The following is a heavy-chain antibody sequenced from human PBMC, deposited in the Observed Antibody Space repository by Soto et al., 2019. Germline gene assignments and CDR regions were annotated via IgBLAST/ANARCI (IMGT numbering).Heavy chain of an antibody. CDR2: ISYDGSNK. D-gene: IGHD3-22*01. CDR3: AKDGNYYDSSGYYRRTLDY. V-gene: IGHV3-30*18. J-gene: IGHJ4*02. CDR1: GFTFSSYG. Sequence: PGGSLRLSCAASGFTFSSYGMHWVRQAPGKGLEWVAVISYDGSNKYYADSVKGRFTISRDNSKNTLYLQMNSLRAEDTAVYYCAKDGNYYDSSGYYRRTLDYWGQGTLVTVSS.